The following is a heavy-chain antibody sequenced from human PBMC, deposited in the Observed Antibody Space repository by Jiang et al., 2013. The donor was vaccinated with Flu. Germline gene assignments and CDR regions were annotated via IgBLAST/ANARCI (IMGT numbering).Heavy chain of an antibody. D-gene: IGHD7-27*01. CDR1: GYSFTNYW. CDR2: IYPGDSDT. V-gene: IGHV5-51*03. Sequence: GAEVKKPGESLKISCRGSGYSFTNYWIGWVRQMPGKGLEWMGIIYPGDSDTRYSPSFQGQVTISADKSIGTAYLQWSSLKASDTAIYFCARRTGDAYWYFDLWGRGTRGHCLL. CDR3: ARRTGDAYWYFDL. J-gene: IGHJ2*01.